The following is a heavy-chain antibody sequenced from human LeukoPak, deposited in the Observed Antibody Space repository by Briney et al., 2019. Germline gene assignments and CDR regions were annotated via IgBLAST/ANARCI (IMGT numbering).Heavy chain of an antibody. D-gene: IGHD1-26*01. CDR2: INHSGST. CDR3: ASRRSIVGATTSPHFDY. Sequence: SETLSLTWAVYGGSFSGYYWSWIRQPPGKGLEWIGEINHSGSTNYNPSLKSRVTISVDTSKNQFSLKLSSVTAADTAVYYCASRRSIVGATTSPHFDYWGQGTLVTVSS. V-gene: IGHV4-34*01. CDR1: GGSFSGYY. J-gene: IGHJ4*02.